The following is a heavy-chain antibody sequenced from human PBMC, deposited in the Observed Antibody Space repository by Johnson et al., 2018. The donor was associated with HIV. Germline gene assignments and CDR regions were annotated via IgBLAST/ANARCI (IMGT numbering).Heavy chain of an antibody. J-gene: IGHJ3*02. V-gene: IGHV3-20*04. CDR1: GFTFDDFG. CDR2: INWNGATT. Sequence: EVLLLESGGSVERPGGSLRLSCVASGFTFDDFGMSWVRQAPGKGLEWVSGINWNGATTFCADSVKGRITISRDTSKNTLYLQMNSLRSEDTALYYCARDATPRGGDYGDYTFDIWGQGTMVTVSS. CDR3: ARDATPRGGDYGDYTFDI. D-gene: IGHD4-17*01.